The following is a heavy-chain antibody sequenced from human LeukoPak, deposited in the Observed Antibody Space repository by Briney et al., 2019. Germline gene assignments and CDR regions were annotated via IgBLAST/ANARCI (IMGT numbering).Heavy chain of an antibody. CDR2: INPGDGWT. V-gene: IGHV1-46*01. CDR3: AREAGATDY. D-gene: IGHD1-26*01. CDR1: GYTFTSYK. J-gene: IGHJ4*02. Sequence: ASVKVSCKASGYTFTSYKIQRVRQAPGQGLEWMRVINPGDGWTRYAQNFQGRVTMTRDTSTNTVYMELISLKSEDTAVYYCAREAGATDYWGQGTLVTVSS.